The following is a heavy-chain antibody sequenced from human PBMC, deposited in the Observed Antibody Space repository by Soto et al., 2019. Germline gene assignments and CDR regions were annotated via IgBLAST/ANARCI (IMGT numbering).Heavy chain of an antibody. CDR1: GGSISSYY. V-gene: IGHV4-4*07. Sequence: LSLTCTVSGGSISSYYWSWIRQPAGKGLEWIGRIYTSGSTNYNPSLKSRVTMSVDTSKNQFSLKLSSVTAADTAVYYCARVFPSYYYDSSGYSYGMDVWGQGTTVTVSS. J-gene: IGHJ6*02. CDR2: IYTSGST. D-gene: IGHD3-22*01. CDR3: ARVFPSYYYDSSGYSYGMDV.